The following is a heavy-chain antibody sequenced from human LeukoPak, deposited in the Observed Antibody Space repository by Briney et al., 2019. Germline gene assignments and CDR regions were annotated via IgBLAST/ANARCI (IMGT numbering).Heavy chain of an antibody. CDR2: IYYSGST. J-gene: IGHJ4*02. V-gene: IGHV4-4*02. CDR3: AVGAGIPYYFDY. CDR1: GGSISSSNW. D-gene: IGHD3-10*01. Sequence: SGTLSLTCAVSGGSISSSNWWNWVRQPPGKGLEWIGYIYYSGSTNYNPSLKSRVTISVDTSKNQFSLKLSSVTAADTAVYYCAVGAGIPYYFDYWGQGTLVTVSS.